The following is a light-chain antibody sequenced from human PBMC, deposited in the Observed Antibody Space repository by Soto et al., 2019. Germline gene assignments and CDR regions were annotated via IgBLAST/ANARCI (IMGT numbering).Light chain of an antibody. J-gene: IGLJ1*01. Sequence: QSVLTQPPSASGTPGQRVTISCSGSSSNIGSNYVYWYQQLPGTAPKLLIYRNNQPPSGVPDRFCGSKSGTSASLAISGLRSEAEDDYYCASWDYSRSGDYVFGTGTKLTVL. CDR3: ASWDYSRSGDYV. CDR1: SSNIGSNY. CDR2: RNN. V-gene: IGLV1-47*01.